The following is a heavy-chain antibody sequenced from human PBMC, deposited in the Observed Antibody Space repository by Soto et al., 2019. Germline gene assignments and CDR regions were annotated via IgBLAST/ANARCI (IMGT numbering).Heavy chain of an antibody. Sequence: PSETLSLTCAVYGGSFTGYSWTWIRQPPGKGLEWIGQINHSGSTDYNPSLKSRLTITRDTSKNQFSLKLNSVTAADTAVYYCARGRVPGDYWGQGMLVTVSS. CDR1: GGSFTGYS. V-gene: IGHV4-34*01. D-gene: IGHD3-3*01. CDR2: INHSGST. J-gene: IGHJ4*02. CDR3: ARGRVPGDY.